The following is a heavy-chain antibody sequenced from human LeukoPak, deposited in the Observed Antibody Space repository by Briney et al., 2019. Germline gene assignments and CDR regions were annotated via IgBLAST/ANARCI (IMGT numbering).Heavy chain of an antibody. CDR3: ARGKGYYYGSGSYYNFSFDY. CDR1: GGSISSSSYY. J-gene: IGHJ4*02. Sequence: PSETLSLTCTVSGGSISSSSYYWSWIRQPPGKGLEWIGYIYYSGSTNYNPSLKSRVTISVDTSKNQFSLKLSSVTAADTAVYYCARGKGYYYGSGSYYNFSFDYWGQGTLVTVSS. CDR2: IYYSGST. D-gene: IGHD3-10*01. V-gene: IGHV4-61*01.